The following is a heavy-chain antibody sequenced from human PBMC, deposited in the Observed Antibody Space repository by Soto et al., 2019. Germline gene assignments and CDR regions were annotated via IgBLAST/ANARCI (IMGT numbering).Heavy chain of an antibody. CDR1: GGSISSGGYY. Sequence: SETLSLTCTVSGGSISSGGYYWSWIRQHPGKGLEWIGYIYYSGSTYYNPSLKSRVTISVDTSKNTLYLQMSSLRAEDTAVYYCARVHSSSYHYFDYWGLGTVVTVSS. J-gene: IGHJ4*02. V-gene: IGHV4-31*03. CDR2: IYYSGST. CDR3: ARVHSSSYHYFDY. D-gene: IGHD6-13*01.